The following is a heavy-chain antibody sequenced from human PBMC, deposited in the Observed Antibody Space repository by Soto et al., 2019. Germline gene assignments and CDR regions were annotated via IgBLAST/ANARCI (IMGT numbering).Heavy chain of an antibody. V-gene: IGHV4-38-2*01. CDR2: IYHSGIT. J-gene: IGHJ5*02. CDR1: GDSVSNDHY. D-gene: IGHD6-19*01. CDR3: ARIAVAVPGWFDP. Sequence: SETLSLTCAVSGDSVSNDHYWGWIRQPPGKGLESIGIIYHSGITYYNPSLKSRVTIPVDTSKNQLSLKMSSVTAADTAVYYCARIAVAVPGWFDPWGQGTLVTVSS.